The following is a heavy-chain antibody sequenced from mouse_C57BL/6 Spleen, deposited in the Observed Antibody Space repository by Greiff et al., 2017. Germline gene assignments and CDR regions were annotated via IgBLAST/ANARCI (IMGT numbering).Heavy chain of an antibody. CDR2: IDPSDSYT. Sequence: QVQLQQPGAELVKPGASVKLSCKASGYTFTSYWMQWVKQRPGQGLEWIGEIDPSDSYTNYNQKFKGKATLTVDTSSSTAYMQLSSLTSEDSAVYYCARLPTTVVAFDYWGQGTTLTVSS. D-gene: IGHD1-1*01. J-gene: IGHJ2*01. V-gene: IGHV1-50*01. CDR3: ARLPTTVVAFDY. CDR1: GYTFTSYW.